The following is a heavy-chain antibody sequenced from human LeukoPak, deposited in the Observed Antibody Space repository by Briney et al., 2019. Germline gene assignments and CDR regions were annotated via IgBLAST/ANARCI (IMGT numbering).Heavy chain of an antibody. CDR1: GGTISRNY. J-gene: IGHJ3*02. D-gene: IGHD1-26*01. CDR2: IDCSGST. V-gene: IGHV4-59*01. CDR3: ARDRRRELLHAFDI. Sequence: PSQTLSLTCTVSGGTISRNYWSWIRQPPGKGLEWIAYIDCSGSTNYNPSLKSRLTISVDASKNQFSLKLSSVTAADTAVYYCARDRRRELLHAFDIWGQGTIVTVSS.